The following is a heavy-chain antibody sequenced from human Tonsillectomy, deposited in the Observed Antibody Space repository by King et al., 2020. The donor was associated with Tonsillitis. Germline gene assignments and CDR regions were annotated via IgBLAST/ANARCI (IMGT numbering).Heavy chain of an antibody. CDR3: AKCESMIVAYYGIHV. V-gene: IGHV3-23*04. Sequence: EVQLVESGGGLVQPGGSLRLSCAASGFAFNKYGMNWVRQAPGKGLEWVATISGSGGDTNYADSVKGRFTISRDNSKNTLFRQMYSLRGEETDVYYCAKCESMIVAYYGIHVWGQGTTVTVSS. CDR2: ISGSGGDT. J-gene: IGHJ6*02. CDR1: GFAFNKYG. D-gene: IGHD3-22*01.